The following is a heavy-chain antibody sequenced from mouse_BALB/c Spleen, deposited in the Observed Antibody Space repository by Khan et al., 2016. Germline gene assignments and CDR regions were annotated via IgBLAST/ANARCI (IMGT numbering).Heavy chain of an antibody. CDR2: INSRCNH. Sequence: EVELVESGGGLVKPGGSLKLSCAASGFTFSSYAMSWVRQTPGKRLEWVASINSRCNHFYPDSLKGRFTISTDNARNILYLQMSSLRSEDTAMDDCTRGVTTVIDHFDYWGQGTTLTVSS. CDR1: GFTFSSYA. V-gene: IGHV5-6-5*01. J-gene: IGHJ2*01. D-gene: IGHD1-1*01. CDR3: TRGVTTVIDHFDY.